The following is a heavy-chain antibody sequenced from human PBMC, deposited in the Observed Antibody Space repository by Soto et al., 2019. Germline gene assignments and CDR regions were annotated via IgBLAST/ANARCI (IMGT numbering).Heavy chain of an antibody. CDR1: GYTFTSYD. CDR3: ARAEVGYYDLNYYYYGMDV. Sequence: ASVKVSCKASGYTFTSYDIDWVRQATGQGLEWMGWMNPNSGNTGYAQKFQGRVTMTRNTSISTAYMELSSLRSEDTAVYYCARAEVGYYDLNYYYYGMDVWGQGTTVTVSS. V-gene: IGHV1-8*01. D-gene: IGHD3-22*01. J-gene: IGHJ6*02. CDR2: MNPNSGNT.